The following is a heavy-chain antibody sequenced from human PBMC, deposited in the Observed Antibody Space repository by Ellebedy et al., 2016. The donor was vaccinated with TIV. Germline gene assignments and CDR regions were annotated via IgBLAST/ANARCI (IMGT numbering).Heavy chain of an antibody. J-gene: IGHJ4*02. CDR1: EFTFSTYW. Sequence: GESLKISCAASEFTFSTYWMHWVRQAPGKGLVWVSRINSDGSSTNYADSVKSRFTISRDNAKNTLYLQMNSLRAEDTAVYYCARSSGYSSRHFDYWGQGTLVTVSS. CDR2: INSDGSST. V-gene: IGHV3-74*01. CDR3: ARSSGYSSRHFDY. D-gene: IGHD6-19*01.